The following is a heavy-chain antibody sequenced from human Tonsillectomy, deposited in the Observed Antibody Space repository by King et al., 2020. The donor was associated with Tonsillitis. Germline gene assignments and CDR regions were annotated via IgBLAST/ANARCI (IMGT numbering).Heavy chain of an antibody. CDR2: IRSKVNSYAT. J-gene: IGHJ3*02. CDR1: GFTFSGSA. Sequence: VQLVESGGGLVQPGGSLKLSCAASGFTFSGSAMHWVRQASGKGLEWVGHIRSKVNSYATAYAASVKGRFTISRDDSKNKAYLQMNSLKIEDTAVYYCTSSPGGAFDIWGQGTMVTVSS. D-gene: IGHD3-16*01. CDR3: TSSPGGAFDI. V-gene: IGHV3-73*02.